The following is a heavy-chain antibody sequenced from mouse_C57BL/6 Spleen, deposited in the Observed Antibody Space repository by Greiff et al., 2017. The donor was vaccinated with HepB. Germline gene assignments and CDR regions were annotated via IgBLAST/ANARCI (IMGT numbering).Heavy chain of an antibody. CDR3: TREADYDGSSS. CDR1: GYTFTDYE. V-gene: IGHV1-15*01. J-gene: IGHJ2*01. Sequence: VQLQQSGAELVRPGASVTLSCKASGYTFTDYEMHWVKQTPVHGLEWIGAIDPETGGTAYNQKFKGKAILTADKSSSTAYMELRSLTSEDSAVYYCTREADYDGSSSWGQGTTLTVSS. CDR2: IDPETGGT. D-gene: IGHD1-1*01.